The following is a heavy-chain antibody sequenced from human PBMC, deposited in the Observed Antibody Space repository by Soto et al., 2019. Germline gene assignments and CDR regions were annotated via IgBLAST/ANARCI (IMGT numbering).Heavy chain of an antibody. CDR2: IYYSGST. D-gene: IGHD3-22*01. J-gene: IGHJ4*02. CDR3: ARGFGGYYTGGY. Sequence: SETLSLTCTVSGGSISSGGYYWSWIRQHPGKGLEWIGYIYYSGSTYYNPSLKSRVTISVDTSKNQFSLKLSSVTAADTAVYYCARGFGGYYTGGYCGQGTLVTVSS. V-gene: IGHV4-31*03. CDR1: GGSISSGGYY.